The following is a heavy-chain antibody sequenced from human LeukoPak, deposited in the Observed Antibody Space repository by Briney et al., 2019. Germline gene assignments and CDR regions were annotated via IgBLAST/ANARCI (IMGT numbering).Heavy chain of an antibody. CDR1: GFTFSSYA. V-gene: IGHV3-30*04. D-gene: IGHD5-24*01. CDR3: ARAVEMATIGLDY. Sequence: GGSLRLSCAASGFTFSSYAMHWVRQAPGKGLERVAVISYDGSNKYYADSVKGRFTISRDNSKNTLYLQMNSLRAEDTAVYYCARAVEMATIGLDYWGQGTLVTVSS. CDR2: ISYDGSNK. J-gene: IGHJ4*02.